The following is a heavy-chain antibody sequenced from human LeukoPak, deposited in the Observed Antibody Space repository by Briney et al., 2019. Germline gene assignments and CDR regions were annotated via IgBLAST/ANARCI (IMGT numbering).Heavy chain of an antibody. CDR1: GYTVTSYY. CDR3: ARDYYDSSGPDY. J-gene: IGHJ4*02. V-gene: IGHV1-46*03. Sequence: ASVKVSCKASGYTVTSYYMHWVRQAPGQGLERMGIINPSGGSTSYAQKFQGRVTMTRDTSTSTVYMELSSLRSEDTAVYYCARDYYDSSGPDYWGQGTLVTLSS. CDR2: INPSGGST. D-gene: IGHD3-22*01.